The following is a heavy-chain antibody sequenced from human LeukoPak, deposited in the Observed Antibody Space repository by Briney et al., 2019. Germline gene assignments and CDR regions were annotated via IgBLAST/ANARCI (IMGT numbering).Heavy chain of an antibody. CDR3: ARVNTVMATFDY. CDR1: GSSISSSYY. V-gene: IGHV4-38-2*01. CDR2: ISHSGST. D-gene: IGHD5-24*01. Sequence: SETLSLTCAASGSSISSSYYGAWIRQPPGKGLEWIATISHSGSTYYNPSLKSRVTISVDMSQNQHSLRLNSVTVADTAVYFCARVNTVMATFDYWGQGTPVTVSS. J-gene: IGHJ4*02.